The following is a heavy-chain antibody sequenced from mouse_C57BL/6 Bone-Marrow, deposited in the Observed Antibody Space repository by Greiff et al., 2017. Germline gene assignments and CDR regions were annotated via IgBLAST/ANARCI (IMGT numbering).Heavy chain of an antibody. D-gene: IGHD2-5*01. CDR3: ARHHYYSNYFAWFAY. CDR1: EYEFPSHD. J-gene: IGHJ3*01. CDR2: INSDGGST. Sequence: DVKLVESGGGLVQPGESLKLSCESNEYEFPSHDMSWVRKTPEKRLELVAAINSDGGSTYYPDTMERRFIISRDNTKKTLYLQMSSLRSEDTALYYCARHHYYSNYFAWFAYWGQGTLVTVSA. V-gene: IGHV5-2*01.